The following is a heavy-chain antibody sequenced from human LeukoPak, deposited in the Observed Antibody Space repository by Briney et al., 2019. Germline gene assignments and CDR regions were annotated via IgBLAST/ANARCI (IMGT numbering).Heavy chain of an antibody. CDR3: ARGPVYYYDSSGYSNNAFDI. J-gene: IGHJ3*02. CDR1: GYTFTSYG. V-gene: IGHV1-18*01. D-gene: IGHD3-22*01. Sequence: ASVKVSCKASGYTFTSYGISWVRQAPGQGLEWMGWISAYNGNTNYAQKLQGRVTMTTDTSTSTAYMELRSLRSDDTAVYYCARGPVYYYDSSGYSNNAFDIWGQGTMVTVSS. CDR2: ISAYNGNT.